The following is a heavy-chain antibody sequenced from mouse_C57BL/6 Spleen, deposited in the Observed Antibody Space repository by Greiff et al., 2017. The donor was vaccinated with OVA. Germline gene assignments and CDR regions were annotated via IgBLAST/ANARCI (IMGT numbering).Heavy chain of an antibody. CDR1: GYTFTSYT. Sequence: VNLVESGAELARPGASVKMSCKASGYTFTSYTMHWVKQRPGQGLEWIGYINPSSGYTKYNQKFKDKATLTADKSSSTAYMQLSSLTSEDSAVYYCARDYYGSRRDYWGQGTTLTVSS. V-gene: IGHV1-4*01. J-gene: IGHJ2*01. CDR2: INPSSGYT. D-gene: IGHD1-1*01. CDR3: ARDYYGSRRDY.